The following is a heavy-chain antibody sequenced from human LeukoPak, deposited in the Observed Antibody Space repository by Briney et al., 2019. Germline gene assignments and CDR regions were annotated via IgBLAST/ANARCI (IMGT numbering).Heavy chain of an antibody. J-gene: IGHJ6*02. CDR3: TRHDAVPVIGHGMGV. V-gene: IGHV4-59*08. CDR1: GGSISSYY. D-gene: IGHD3-16*02. CDR2: IYYTGIT. Sequence: PSETLSLTCTVSGGSISSYYWSWIRQPPGKGLEWIGYIYYTGITNYNPSLESRVTISVDTSKNQFSLKLTSVTAAATAVYYCTRHDAVPVIGHGMGVWGQGTTVTVSS.